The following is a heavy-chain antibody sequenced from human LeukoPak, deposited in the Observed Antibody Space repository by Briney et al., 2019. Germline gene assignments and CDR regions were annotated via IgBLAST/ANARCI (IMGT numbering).Heavy chain of an antibody. CDR3: ARDSSLLGSGWRSLDY. V-gene: IGHV3-66*01. CDR2: IYSGGST. J-gene: IGHJ4*02. CDR1: GFTVSSNY. Sequence: GGSLRLSCAASGFTVSSNYMSWVRQAPGKGLEWVSVIYSGGSTYYADSVKGRFTISRDNSKNTLYLQMKSLRAEDTAVYYCARDSSLLGSGWRSLDYWGRGTLVTVSS. D-gene: IGHD6-19*01.